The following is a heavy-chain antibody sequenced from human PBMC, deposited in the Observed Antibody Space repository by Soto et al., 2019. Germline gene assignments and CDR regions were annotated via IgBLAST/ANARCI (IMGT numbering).Heavy chain of an antibody. V-gene: IGHV3-21*01. CDR1: GFTFSSYS. J-gene: IGHJ4*02. CDR2: ISSSSSYI. D-gene: IGHD6-19*01. Sequence: PGGSLRLSCAASGFTFSSYSMNWVRQAPGKGLEWVSSISSSSSYIYYADSVKGRFTISRDNAKNSLYLQMNSLRAEDTAVYYCARDPLLAVDGTHGFDYWGQGTLVTVSS. CDR3: ARDPLLAVDGTHGFDY.